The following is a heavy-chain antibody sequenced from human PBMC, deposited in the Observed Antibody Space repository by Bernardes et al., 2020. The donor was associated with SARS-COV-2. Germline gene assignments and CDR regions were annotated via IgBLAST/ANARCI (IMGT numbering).Heavy chain of an antibody. CDR2: IYYSGST. Sequence: ETLSLTCTVSGGSISSSSYYWGWIRQPPGKGLEWIGSIYYSGSTYYNPSLKSRVTISVDTSKNQFSLKLSSVTAADTAVYYCAQPRSGGDWFDPWGQGTLVTVSS. J-gene: IGHJ5*02. CDR3: AQPRSGGDWFDP. V-gene: IGHV4-39*01. CDR1: GGSISSSSYY. D-gene: IGHD3-10*01.